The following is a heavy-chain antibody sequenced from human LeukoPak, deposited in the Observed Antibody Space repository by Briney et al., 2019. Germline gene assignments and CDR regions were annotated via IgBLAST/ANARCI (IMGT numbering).Heavy chain of an antibody. CDR2: ISSSSSYI. CDR3: ARERDSSSPFDY. CDR1: GFTFSSYS. D-gene: IGHD6-6*01. J-gene: IGHJ4*02. Sequence: GGSLRLSCAASGFTFSSYSMNWVRQAPGKGLEWVSSISSSSSYIYYADSVKGRFTISRDNAKNSLYLQMNSLRAEDTAVYYCARERDSSSPFDYWGQGTLVTVSS. V-gene: IGHV3-21*01.